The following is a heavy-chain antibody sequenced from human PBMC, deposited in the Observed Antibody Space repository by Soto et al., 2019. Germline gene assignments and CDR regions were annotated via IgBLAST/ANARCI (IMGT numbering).Heavy chain of an antibody. J-gene: IGHJ6*02. CDR1: GASIRSSY. D-gene: IGHD6-6*01. Sequence: QVQLQESGPGLARPSETLSLTCSVSGASIRSSYWSWIRQPPGKGLEWLGYIYYLGSANYNPSLKRRIRISLDPPKNQMSLSLTSVTPADTAVYYCAKVRWQLGSIYQFYGMEVWGQGAPVAVAS. CDR3: AKVRWQLGSIYQFYGMEV. V-gene: IGHV4-59*01. CDR2: IYYLGSA.